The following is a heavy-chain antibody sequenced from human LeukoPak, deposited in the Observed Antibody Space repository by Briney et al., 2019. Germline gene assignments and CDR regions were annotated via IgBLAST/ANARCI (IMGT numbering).Heavy chain of an antibody. J-gene: IGHJ4*02. D-gene: IGHD3-10*01. V-gene: IGHV1-2*02. CDR1: GYTFTGYY. Sequence: ASVKVSCKASGYTFTGYYMHWVRQAPGQGLEWIGWINPNNGGTNYAQKFQGRVTMTRDTSISTAYMELSRLRSDDTAVYYCARVLVTMVRGVMAYFDYWGQGTLVTVSS. CDR3: ARVLVTMVRGVMAYFDY. CDR2: INPNNGGT.